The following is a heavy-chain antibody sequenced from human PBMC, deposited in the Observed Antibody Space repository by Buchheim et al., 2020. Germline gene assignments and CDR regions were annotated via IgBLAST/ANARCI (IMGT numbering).Heavy chain of an antibody. CDR2: IYRSGSA. J-gene: IGHJ5*02. D-gene: IGHD3-3*01. Sequence: QVQLQESGPGPVKPSQTLSLTCTVSGGPISSGGYYWSWLRHHPGKGLEWIGYIYRSGSAYYNPSLESRLSLSVYTSKHPFSLKVTSVTAADTAMYYCARTPMTIFGVFLAWGQGTL. V-gene: IGHV4-31*03. CDR1: GGPISSGGYY. CDR3: ARTPMTIFGVFLA.